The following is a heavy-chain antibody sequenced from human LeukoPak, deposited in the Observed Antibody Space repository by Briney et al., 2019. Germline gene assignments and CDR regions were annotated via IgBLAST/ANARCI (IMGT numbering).Heavy chain of an antibody. J-gene: IGHJ4*02. CDR2: ISGSGGST. CDR1: GFTFSSYA. D-gene: IGHD3-22*01. CDR3: AKGRSAAMIEAAFDY. V-gene: IGHV3-23*01. Sequence: GGSLRLSCAASGFTFSSYAMSWVRQAPGKGLEWVSAISGSGGSTYYADSVKGRFTISRDNSKNTLYLQMNSLRAEDTAVYYCAKGRSAAMIEAAFDYWGQGTLVTVSS.